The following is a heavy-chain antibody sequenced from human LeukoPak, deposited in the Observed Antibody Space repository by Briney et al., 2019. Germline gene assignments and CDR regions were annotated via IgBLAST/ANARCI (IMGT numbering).Heavy chain of an antibody. CDR1: GYTFTTYD. CDR3: ARITYDFWSGYYMPDDP. D-gene: IGHD3-3*01. V-gene: IGHV1-8*01. J-gene: IGHJ5*02. CDR2: LSPTSGNT. Sequence: GASVKVSCKASGYTFTTYDINWVRQAPGQGLEWLGWLSPTSGNTGYAQKFQGRVTMTRDTSTSTVYMELRSLRSDDTAVYYCARITYDFWSGYYMPDDPWGQGTLVTVSS.